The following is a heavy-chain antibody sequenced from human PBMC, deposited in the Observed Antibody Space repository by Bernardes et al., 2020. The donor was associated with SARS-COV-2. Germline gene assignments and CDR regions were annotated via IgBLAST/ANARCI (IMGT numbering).Heavy chain of an antibody. J-gene: IGHJ5*02. CDR1: GYTFTNYY. CDR2: ISPSGDYT. D-gene: IGHD2-15*01. CDR3: ARGLGVTAVAATGWIDP. Sequence: ASVKVSCKASGYTFTNYYMHWVRQAAGQGLEWVGMISPSGDYTNNAQKFQGRVTMTTDTSTNTVYMEVSSLRSDDTAVYYCARGLGVTAVAATGWIDPWGKGTPVTVSS. V-gene: IGHV1-46*01.